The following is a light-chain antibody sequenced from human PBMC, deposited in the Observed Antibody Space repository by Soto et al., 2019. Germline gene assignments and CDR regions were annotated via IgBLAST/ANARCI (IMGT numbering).Light chain of an antibody. CDR3: QQFKNYPIT. J-gene: IGKJ5*01. Sequence: DIQMTPSASSVSASVGATVTITCGASQGINKYLAWFQQKPGKAPKLLIYKASTLKSGVPSRFSGSGSGTEFTLTISSLHPEDFAVYFCQQFKNYPITFGQGTRLEIK. CDR1: QGINKY. V-gene: IGKV1-16*01. CDR2: KAS.